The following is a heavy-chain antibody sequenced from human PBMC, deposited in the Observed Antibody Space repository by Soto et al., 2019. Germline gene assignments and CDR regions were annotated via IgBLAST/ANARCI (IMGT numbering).Heavy chain of an antibody. CDR2: MNPNSGNT. V-gene: IGHV1-8*01. Sequence: GASVKVSCKASGYTFTSYDINWVRQATGQGLEWMGWMNPNSGNTGYAQKFQGRVTMTRNTSISTAYMELSSLRSEDTAVYYCARSPYDYVWGSYRYTWFDPWGQGTLVTVSS. CDR3: ARSPYDYVWGSYRYTWFDP. CDR1: GYTFTSYD. D-gene: IGHD3-16*02. J-gene: IGHJ5*02.